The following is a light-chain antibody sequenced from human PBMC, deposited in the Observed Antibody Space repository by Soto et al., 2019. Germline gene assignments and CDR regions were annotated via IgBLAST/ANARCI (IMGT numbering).Light chain of an antibody. CDR3: GTWDNSLSAVV. CDR1: NSNIGNNY. V-gene: IGLV1-51*01. Sequence: QSVLTQPPSVSAAPGQKVTISCSGSNSNIGNNYVSWYQQFPGTAPKLLMYDNNQRPSVIPDRFSGSKSGTSATLGITGLQTGDEADYYCGTWDNSLSAVVFGRGTKLTVL. J-gene: IGLJ2*01. CDR2: DNN.